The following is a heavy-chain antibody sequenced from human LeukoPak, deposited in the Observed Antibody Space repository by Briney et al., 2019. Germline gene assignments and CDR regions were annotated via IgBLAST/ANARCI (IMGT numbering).Heavy chain of an antibody. V-gene: IGHV3-64D*09. J-gene: IGHJ4*02. CDR3: VKDHQTVTRGYLLY. CDR1: GFTFCIYP. D-gene: IGHD4-17*01. CDR2: SSSIASST. Sequence: GGPLSLPCSPSGFTFCIYPMHWARQAPEKGLEYVSASSSIASSTYYADTVKGRFTVSRDNSKSTLYLQMSSLRAEDTPVYYCVKDHQTVTRGYLLYWGEGTLVTVSS.